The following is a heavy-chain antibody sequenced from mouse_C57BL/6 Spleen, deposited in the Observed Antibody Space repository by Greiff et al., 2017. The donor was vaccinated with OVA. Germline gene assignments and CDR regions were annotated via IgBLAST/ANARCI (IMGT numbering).Heavy chain of an antibody. D-gene: IGHD4-1*02. V-gene: IGHV1-82*01. Sequence: QVQLKESGPELVKPGASVKISCKASGYAFSSSWMNWVKQRPGKGLEWIGRIYPGDGDTNYNGKFKGKATLTADKSSSTAYMQLSSLTSEDSAVYFCARSTGTGLNFDYWGQGTTLTVSS. CDR1: GYAFSSSW. CDR2: IYPGDGDT. CDR3: ARSTGTGLNFDY. J-gene: IGHJ2*01.